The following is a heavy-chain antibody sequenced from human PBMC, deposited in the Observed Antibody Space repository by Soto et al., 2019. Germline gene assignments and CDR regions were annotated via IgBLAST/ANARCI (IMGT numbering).Heavy chain of an antibody. Sequence: PGGSLRLSCAASGFTFSSYAMHWVRQAPGKGLEWVAVISYDGSNKYYADSVKGRFTISRDNSKNTLFLQMNSLRAEDTAVYYCARDLLVTTSAYYYYYGMDVWGQGTTATVSS. D-gene: IGHD4-17*01. V-gene: IGHV3-30-3*01. J-gene: IGHJ6*02. CDR3: ARDLLVTTSAYYYYYGMDV. CDR2: ISYDGSNK. CDR1: GFTFSSYA.